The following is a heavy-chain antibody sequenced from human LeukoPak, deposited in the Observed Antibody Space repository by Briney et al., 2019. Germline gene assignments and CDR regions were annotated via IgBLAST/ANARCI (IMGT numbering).Heavy chain of an antibody. CDR3: ASPQQYCSGGSCYSISDAFDI. V-gene: IGHV4-39*01. D-gene: IGHD2-15*01. Sequence: SETLSLTCTVSGGSISSSSYYWGWIRQPPGKGLEWIGSIYYSGSTYYNPSLKSRVTISVDTSKNQFSLKLSSVTAADTAVYYCASPQQYCSGGSCYSISDAFDIWGQGTMVTVSS. CDR2: IYYSGST. CDR1: GGSISSSSYY. J-gene: IGHJ3*02.